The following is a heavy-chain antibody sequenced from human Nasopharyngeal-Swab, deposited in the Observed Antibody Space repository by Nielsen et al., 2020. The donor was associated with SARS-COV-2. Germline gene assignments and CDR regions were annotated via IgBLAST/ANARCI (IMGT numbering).Heavy chain of an antibody. V-gene: IGHV1-18*01. CDR3: ARARQGFAAFDI. J-gene: IGHJ3*02. CDR1: GYTFTSYD. D-gene: IGHD3-3*01. Sequence: ASVKVSCKASGYTFTSYDINWVRQAPGQGLEWMGWISAYNGNTNYAQKLQGRVTMTTDTSTSTAYMELRSLRSDDTAVYYCARARQGFAAFDIWGQGTMVTVSS. CDR2: ISAYNGNT.